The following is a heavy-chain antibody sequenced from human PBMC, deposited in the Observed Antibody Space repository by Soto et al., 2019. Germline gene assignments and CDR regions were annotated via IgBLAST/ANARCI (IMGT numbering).Heavy chain of an antibody. CDR3: ARVGEVGSPPGADF. CDR1: GGMFSSYA. CDR2: VIPILGQA. V-gene: IGHV1-69*06. J-gene: IGHJ4*02. D-gene: IGHD1-26*01. Sequence: QVQLVQSGAEVKKPGSSVKVSCKASGGMFSSYAISWLRQAPGRGLEWMGAVIPILGQAYYAQNFQDRVTITADKSKRTAYMDLIILRSDDAAVYFCARVGEVGSPPGADFWGQGTLVTVSS.